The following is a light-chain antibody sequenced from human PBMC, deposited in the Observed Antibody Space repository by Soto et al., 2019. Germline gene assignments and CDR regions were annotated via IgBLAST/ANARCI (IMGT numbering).Light chain of an antibody. CDR2: AAS. J-gene: IGKJ1*01. CDR1: QSISSY. V-gene: IGKV1-39*01. Sequence: DIQMTQSPSSLSASVGDRVTITCRASQSISSYLNWYQQKPGKAPKLLIYAASILQSGVPSRFSGSGSGTDFTLTISSLQPEDFATYYCQQSYSTPWTFDQGTKVEIK. CDR3: QQSYSTPWT.